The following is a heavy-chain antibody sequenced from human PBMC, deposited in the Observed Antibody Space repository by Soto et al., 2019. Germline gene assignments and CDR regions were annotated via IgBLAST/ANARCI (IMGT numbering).Heavy chain of an antibody. J-gene: IGHJ6*02. V-gene: IGHV1-69*08. CDR2: IIPILGET. Sequence: QVQLMQSGAEVKKPGSSVRVSCKASGTIFSSYTISWVRQAPGQGLEWMGRIIPILGETNSAQKFQGRVTLTADKSTNTAYMQLNSLRLEDTAVYYCARGLGGRMDAWGQGTTVTVSS. CDR3: ARGLGGRMDA. CDR1: GTIFSSYT. D-gene: IGHD3-16*01.